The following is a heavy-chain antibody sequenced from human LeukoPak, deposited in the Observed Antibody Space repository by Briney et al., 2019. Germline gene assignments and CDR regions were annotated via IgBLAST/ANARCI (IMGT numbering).Heavy chain of an antibody. CDR3: AKVGEQQLADY. J-gene: IGHJ4*02. D-gene: IGHD6-13*01. Sequence: GGSLRLSCAASGFTFSSYGVHWVRQAPGKGLEWVAVISYDGSSKYYADSVKGRFTISRDNSKNTLYLQMNSLRGEDTAVYYCAKVGEQQLADYWGQGTLVTVS. V-gene: IGHV3-30*18. CDR2: ISYDGSSK. CDR1: GFTFSSYG.